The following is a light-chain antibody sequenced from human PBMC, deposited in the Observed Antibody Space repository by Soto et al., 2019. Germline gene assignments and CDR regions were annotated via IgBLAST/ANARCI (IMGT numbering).Light chain of an antibody. CDR2: GAS. CDR1: QSVSSN. J-gene: IGKJ4*01. Sequence: ILMMQSPATLSVSPGDRATLSCRASQSVSSNLGWYQQKPGQAPRLLIYGASTRASGIPARFSGSGSGTDFTLTISSLQSEDFALYFCQQDNSWPLTFGGGTKVDIK. CDR3: QQDNSWPLT. V-gene: IGKV3-15*01.